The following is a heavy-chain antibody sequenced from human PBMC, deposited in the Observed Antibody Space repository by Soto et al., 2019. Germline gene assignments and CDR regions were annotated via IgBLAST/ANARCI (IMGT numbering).Heavy chain of an antibody. CDR3: AKDLGGNRQDDYYVMDV. Sequence: AGGSLRLSCAASGFTFSSYGMHWVRQAPGKGLEWVAVISYDGSNKYYADSVKGRFTISRDNSKNTLYLQMNSLRAEDTAVYYCAKDLGGNRQDDYYVMDVWGQGTTVTVSS. D-gene: IGHD2-15*01. CDR1: GFTFSSYG. CDR2: ISYDGSNK. V-gene: IGHV3-30*18. J-gene: IGHJ6*02.